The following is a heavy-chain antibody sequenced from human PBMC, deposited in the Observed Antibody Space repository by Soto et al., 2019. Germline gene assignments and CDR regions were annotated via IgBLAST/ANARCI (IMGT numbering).Heavy chain of an antibody. CDR2: INPNSGGT. CDR1: GYTFTGYY. D-gene: IGHD2-15*01. V-gene: IGHV1-2*02. Sequence: ASVKVSCKASGYTFTGYYMHWVRQAPGQGLEWMGWINPNSGGTNYAQKFQGRVTMTRDTSISTAYMELSRLRSDDTAVYYCARGSIVVVVAAFLFDYWGQGTRVTVSS. J-gene: IGHJ4*02. CDR3: ARGSIVVVVAAFLFDY.